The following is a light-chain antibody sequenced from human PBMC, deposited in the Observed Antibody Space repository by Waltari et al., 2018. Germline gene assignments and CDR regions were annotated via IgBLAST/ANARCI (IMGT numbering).Light chain of an antibody. V-gene: IGKV3-20*01. Sequence: EIVLTQSPGTLSLSPGEIATLSCRASQSVSMALACYQQNPGQAPRLLIYGASNRATGIPDRFSGRGSGTDFSLIISRLEPEDFAVYYCQHYVRFPVTFGQGTKVEIK. CDR3: QHYVRFPVT. CDR1: QSVSMA. J-gene: IGKJ1*01. CDR2: GAS.